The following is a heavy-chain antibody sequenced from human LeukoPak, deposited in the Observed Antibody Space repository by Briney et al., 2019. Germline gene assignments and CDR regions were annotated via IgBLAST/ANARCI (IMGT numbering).Heavy chain of an antibody. J-gene: IGHJ6*03. CDR2: IKKDGSEK. D-gene: IGHD3-10*01. CDR3: AREGYGSGSRGYYYYMDV. CDR1: GFTFSTYW. Sequence: GGSLRLSCAASGFTFSTYWMSWVRQAPGKGLEWVANIKKDGSEKYYVDSVKGRFTISRDNAKNSLYLQVNSLRAEDTAVYYCAREGYGSGSRGYYYYMDVWGKGTMVTVSS. V-gene: IGHV3-7*01.